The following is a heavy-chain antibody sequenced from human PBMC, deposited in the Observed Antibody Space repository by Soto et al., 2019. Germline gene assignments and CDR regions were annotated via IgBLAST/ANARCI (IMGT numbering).Heavy chain of an antibody. Sequence: SETLSLTCTVSGGSISSGGYYWSWIRQHPGKGLEWIGYIYYSGSTYYNPSLKSRVTISVDTSKNQFSLKLSSVTAADTAVYYCARENPTYRSSTSCSEETAFDIWGQGTMVTVSS. CDR3: ARENPTYRSSTSCSEETAFDI. V-gene: IGHV4-31*03. D-gene: IGHD2-2*01. CDR1: GGSISSGGYY. CDR2: IYYSGST. J-gene: IGHJ3*02.